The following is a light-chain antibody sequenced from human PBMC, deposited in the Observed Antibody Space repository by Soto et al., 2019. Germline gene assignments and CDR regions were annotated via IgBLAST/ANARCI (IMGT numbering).Light chain of an antibody. J-gene: IGLJ2*01. CDR3: CSYAGTYTHVV. Sequence: QSVLTQPRSVSGSPGQSVTISCTGTSSDVGGYNFVSWYQHHPGKAPKLMIYDVNKWPSGVPDRFSGSKSGNTASLTISGLQAEDEADYYCCSYAGTYTHVVFGGGTKLTVL. CDR1: SSDVGGYNF. CDR2: DVN. V-gene: IGLV2-11*01.